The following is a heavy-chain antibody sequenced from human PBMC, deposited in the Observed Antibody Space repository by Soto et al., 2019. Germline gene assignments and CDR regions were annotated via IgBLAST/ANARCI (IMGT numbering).Heavy chain of an antibody. D-gene: IGHD6-13*01. Sequence: QVQLQESGPGLVKPSQTLSLTCTVSGGSISSGGYYWSWIRQHPAKGLEWIGYIYYSGSTYYNPSLKSRVTRSVDTSKNQFSLKLSSVTAADTAVYYCARAKKGIAAAENWFDPWGQGTLVTVSS. CDR2: IYYSGST. CDR1: GGSISSGGYY. J-gene: IGHJ5*02. V-gene: IGHV4-31*03. CDR3: ARAKKGIAAAENWFDP.